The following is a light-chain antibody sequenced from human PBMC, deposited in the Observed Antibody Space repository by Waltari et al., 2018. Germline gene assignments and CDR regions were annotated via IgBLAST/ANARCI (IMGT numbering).Light chain of an antibody. V-gene: IGKV3-11*01. CDR2: DAS. Sequence: EIVLTQSPATLSSSPGKRATLACRASQSVRTSLVWYQQKPGQAPRLLIYDASNRATGIPARFSGSGSGTDFTLTISSLEPEDFAVYYCQQCSDWPLTFGGGTKVEIK. CDR1: QSVRTS. J-gene: IGKJ4*01. CDR3: QQCSDWPLT.